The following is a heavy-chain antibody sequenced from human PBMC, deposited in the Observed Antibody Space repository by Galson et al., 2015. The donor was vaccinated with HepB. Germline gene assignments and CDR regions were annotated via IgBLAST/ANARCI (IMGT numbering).Heavy chain of an antibody. CDR1: GFTFSSYG. D-gene: IGHD4-17*01. V-gene: IGHV3-33*08. CDR2: IWYDGSNK. CDR3: ARDVRSAYYYYGMDV. Sequence: SLRLSCAASGFTFSSYGMHWVRQAPGKGLEWVAVIWYDGSNKYYADSVKGRFTISRDNSKNTLYLQMNSLRAEDTAVYYCARDVRSAYYYYGMDVWGQGTTVTVSS. J-gene: IGHJ6*02.